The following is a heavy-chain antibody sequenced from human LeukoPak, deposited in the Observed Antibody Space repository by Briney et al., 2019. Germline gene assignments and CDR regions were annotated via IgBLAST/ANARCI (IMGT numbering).Heavy chain of an antibody. J-gene: IGHJ3*02. CDR3: ARAPYGSGSFDI. CDR1: GFTFSSYA. D-gene: IGHD3-10*01. Sequence: PGGSLRLSCAASGFTFSSYAMSWVRQAPGKGLEWVSAISGSGGSTYYADSVKGRFTISRDNSKNTLYLQMNSLRAEDTAVYYCARAPYGSGSFDIWGQGTMVTVSS. CDR2: ISGSGGST. V-gene: IGHV3-23*01.